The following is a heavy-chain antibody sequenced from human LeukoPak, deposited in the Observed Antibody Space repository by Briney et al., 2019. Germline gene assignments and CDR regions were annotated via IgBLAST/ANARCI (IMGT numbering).Heavy chain of an antibody. D-gene: IGHD2-15*01. J-gene: IGHJ6*02. CDR1: GFTFSSYG. CDR2: ISYDGSNK. Sequence: GGSLRLSCAASGFTFSSYGMHWVRQAPGKGLEWVAVISYDGSNKYYADSVKGRFTISRDNSKNTLYLQMNSLRAEDTAVYYCAKDIYCSGGSCYFYYYYYGMDVWGQGTTVTVSS. V-gene: IGHV3-30*18. CDR3: AKDIYCSGGSCYFYYYYYGMDV.